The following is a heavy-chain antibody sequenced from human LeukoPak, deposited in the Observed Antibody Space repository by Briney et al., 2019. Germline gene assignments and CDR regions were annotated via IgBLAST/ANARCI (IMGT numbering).Heavy chain of an antibody. D-gene: IGHD3-3*01. Sequence: KPSETLSLTCTVSGGSISSYFWSWIRQPAGKGLEWIGRTYTSGSTNYNPSLKSRATISVDTSKSQISLKVSSVTAADSALYFCARQRTSGSASNLRVAQIDSWGQGTLVTVSS. V-gene: IGHV4-4*07. J-gene: IGHJ4*02. CDR1: GGSISSYF. CDR3: ARQRTSGSASNLRVAQIDS. CDR2: TYTSGST.